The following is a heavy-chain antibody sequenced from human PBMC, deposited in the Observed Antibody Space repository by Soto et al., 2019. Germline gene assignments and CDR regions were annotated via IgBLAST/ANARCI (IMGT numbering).Heavy chain of an antibody. CDR3: AREHVGYGDSKAIDY. J-gene: IGHJ4*02. CDR1: GFTFSSYS. V-gene: IGHV3-48*02. CDR2: ISSSSSTI. Sequence: EVQLVESGGGLVQPGGSLRLSCAASGFTFSSYSMNWVRQAPGKGLEWVSYISSSSSTIYYADSVKGRFTISRDNAKNSVYLQMNRLRDEDTAVYYCAREHVGYGDSKAIDYWGQGTLVTVSS. D-gene: IGHD4-17*01.